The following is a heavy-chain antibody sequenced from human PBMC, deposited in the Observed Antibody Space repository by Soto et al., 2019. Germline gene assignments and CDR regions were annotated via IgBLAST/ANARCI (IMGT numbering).Heavy chain of an antibody. D-gene: IGHD2-8*01. V-gene: IGHV1-69*13. CDR2: IIPIFGTA. CDR1: GGTFSSYA. Sequence: GASVKVSCKASGGTFSSYAISWVRQAPGQGLEWMGGIIPIFGTANYAQKFQGRVTITADESTSTAYMELSSLRSEDTAVYYCARGLGWGVLMVSHEQSGGMDVWGQGTTVTVSS. J-gene: IGHJ6*02. CDR3: ARGLGWGVLMVSHEQSGGMDV.